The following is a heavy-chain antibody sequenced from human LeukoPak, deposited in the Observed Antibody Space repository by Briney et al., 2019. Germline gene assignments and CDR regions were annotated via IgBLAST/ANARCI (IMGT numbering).Heavy chain of an antibody. CDR2: ISSSGSTI. V-gene: IGHV3-48*03. CDR1: GGSISSYY. Sequence: LSLTCTVSGGSISSYYWSWVRQGPGKGLEWISYISSSGSTIYYADSVKGRFSISRDNAKNSLYLQMNSLRAEDTAVYYCARGFTSRSGGSLGYWGQGTLVTVSS. CDR3: ARGFTSRSGGSLGY. D-gene: IGHD2-15*01. J-gene: IGHJ4*02.